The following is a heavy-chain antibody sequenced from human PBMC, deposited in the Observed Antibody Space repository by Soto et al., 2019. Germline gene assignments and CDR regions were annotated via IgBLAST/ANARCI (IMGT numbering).Heavy chain of an antibody. CDR1: GFTFGNYW. J-gene: IGHJ4*02. CDR2: VTADVHTI. CDR3: ARPEVDY. V-gene: IGHV3-74*03. Sequence: PGGSLRLSCAASGFTFGNYWMHWIRQAPGKGPEWVSRVTADVHTIQYADSVKGRFTVSRDNAKNTLYLQMNSLRAEDTAVYYCARPEVDYWGPGTLVTVSS.